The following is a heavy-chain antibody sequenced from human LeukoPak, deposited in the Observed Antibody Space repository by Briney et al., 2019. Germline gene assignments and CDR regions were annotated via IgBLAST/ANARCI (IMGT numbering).Heavy chain of an antibody. V-gene: IGHV1-18*01. D-gene: IGHD3-10*01. J-gene: IGHJ4*02. Sequence: ASVKVSCKASGFTFSGYYLQWVRQAPGQGLDWMGWIKPDSGGTNYAQKLQGRVTMSTDTSTSTAYMELRSLRSDDTAVYYCARVSLVISLFDYWGQGTLVTVSS. CDR2: IKPDSGGT. CDR3: ARVSLVISLFDY. CDR1: GFTFSGYY.